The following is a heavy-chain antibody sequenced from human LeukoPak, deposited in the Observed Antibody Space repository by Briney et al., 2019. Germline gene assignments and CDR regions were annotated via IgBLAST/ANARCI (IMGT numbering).Heavy chain of an antibody. CDR2: IKSKTDGGTT. CDR3: TTMDSWSGYDDY. Sequence: GGSLRLPCAASGFTFSNAWMSWVRQAPGKGLEWVGRIKSKTDGGTTDYAAPVKGRFTISRDDSKNTLYLQMNSLKTEDTAVYYCTTMDSWSGYDDYWGPGTLVTVSS. D-gene: IGHD3-3*01. J-gene: IGHJ4*02. V-gene: IGHV3-15*01. CDR1: GFTFSNAW.